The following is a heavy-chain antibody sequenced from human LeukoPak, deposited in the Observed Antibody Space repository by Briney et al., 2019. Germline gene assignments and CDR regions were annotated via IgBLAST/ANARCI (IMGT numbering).Heavy chain of an antibody. CDR1: GGTFSSYA. CDR3: ARVSVVVTAIGTYYYYGMDV. D-gene: IGHD2-21*02. CDR2: IIPIFGTA. J-gene: IGHJ6*04. Sequence: GASVKVSCKASGGTFSSYAISWVRQAPGQGLEWMGGIIPIFGTANYAQKFQGRVTITADKSTSTAYMELSSLRSEDTAVYYCARVSVVVTAIGTYYYYGMDVWGKGTTVTVSS. V-gene: IGHV1-69*06.